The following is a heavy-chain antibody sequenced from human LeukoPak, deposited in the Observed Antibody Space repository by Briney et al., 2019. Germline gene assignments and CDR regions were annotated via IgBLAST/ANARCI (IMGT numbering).Heavy chain of an antibody. V-gene: IGHV5-51*01. D-gene: IGHD3-22*01. J-gene: IGHJ4*02. Sequence: GESLKISCKGSGYSFTSYWIGWVRQMPGKGLEWMGIIYPGDSDTRYSPSFQGQVTISADKSISTAYLQWSSLQASDTAMYYCATTYYYDSSGYPYYFDYWGQGTLVTVYS. CDR3: ATTYYYDSSGYPYYFDY. CDR1: GYSFTSYW. CDR2: IYPGDSDT.